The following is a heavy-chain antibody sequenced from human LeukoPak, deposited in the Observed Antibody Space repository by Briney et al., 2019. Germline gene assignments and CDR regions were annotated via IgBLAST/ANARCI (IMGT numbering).Heavy chain of an antibody. CDR2: IKQDGSQK. Sequence: PGGSLRLSCAASGFTFSSYWMSWVRQAPGKGLEYVANIKQDGSQKYYVDSMRGRFTISRDNAKNSLFLQIDSLRVEDTAVYYCARDRRVGGWGGAFDMWGHGTQVTVSS. J-gene: IGHJ3*02. V-gene: IGHV3-7*01. CDR1: GFTFSSYW. D-gene: IGHD2-21*01. CDR3: ARDRRVGGWGGAFDM.